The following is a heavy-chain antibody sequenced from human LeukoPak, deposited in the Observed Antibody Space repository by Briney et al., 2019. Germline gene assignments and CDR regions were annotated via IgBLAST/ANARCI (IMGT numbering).Heavy chain of an antibody. J-gene: IGHJ4*02. CDR3: ARAVTVVTRGGLVFDY. V-gene: IGHV3-48*02. D-gene: IGHD2-21*02. CDR2: ISSSSNTI. CDR1: GFTFSSYS. Sequence: GGSLRLSCSASGFTFSSYSMNWVRQAPGKGLEWVSYISSSSNTIYYADSVKGRFTISRDNAKNSLFLQMNSLRDEDTSVYYCARAVTVVTRGGLVFDYWGQGTLVTVSS.